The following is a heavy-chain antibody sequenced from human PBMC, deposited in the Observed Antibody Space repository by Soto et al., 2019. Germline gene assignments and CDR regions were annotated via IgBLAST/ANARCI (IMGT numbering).Heavy chain of an antibody. D-gene: IGHD1-26*01. CDR2: TYYSGST. CDR3: ERGIEGAASGRAFDI. V-gene: IGHV4-59*01. J-gene: IGHJ3*02. Sequence: PLETLSLTCTVSGGYIGNDYWSWIRQPPGKELEWIGYTYYSGSTNYSPSLKSRVTISVDTSKNQFSLRLSSVTSADTAIYYCERGIEGAASGRAFDICGQGPMVTV. CDR1: GGYIGNDY.